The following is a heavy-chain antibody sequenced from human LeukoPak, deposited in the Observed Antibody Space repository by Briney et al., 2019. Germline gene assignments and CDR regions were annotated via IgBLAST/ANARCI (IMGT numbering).Heavy chain of an antibody. D-gene: IGHD3-9*01. CDR2: VSGSGSST. J-gene: IGHJ4*02. CDR1: GFTFSSYA. V-gene: IGHV3-23*01. CDR3: AKMNALTGYYTPSFDF. Sequence: PGGSLRLSCAASGFTFSSYAMSWVRQAPRKGLEWVSVVSGSGSSTDYADSVKGRFTISRDNSKNTLYLQMSSLSAEDTAVYYCAKMNALTGYYTPSFDFWGQGTLVTVSS.